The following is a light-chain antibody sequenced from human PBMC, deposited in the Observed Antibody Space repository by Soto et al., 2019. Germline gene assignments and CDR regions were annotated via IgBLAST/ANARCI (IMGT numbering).Light chain of an antibody. CDR3: SSYTGSSTYVV. V-gene: IGLV2-14*01. CDR1: SSDVGGYDY. Sequence: QSVLTQPASVSGSPGQSITISCTGTSSDVGGYDYVSWYQQHPGKAPKLMIYDVSNRPSGLSNRFSGSKSGNTASLTISGLQAEDEADYYCSSYTGSSTYVVFGGGTKVTVL. CDR2: DVS. J-gene: IGLJ2*01.